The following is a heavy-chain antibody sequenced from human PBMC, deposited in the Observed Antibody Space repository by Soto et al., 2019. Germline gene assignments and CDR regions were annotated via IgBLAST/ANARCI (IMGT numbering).Heavy chain of an antibody. Sequence: EVQLLESGGDLIQPGGSLRLSCAASGFRFDTYAMGWVRQAPGKGLEWVSSMSGNAGWIFYGDPVKGRFTISRDNSKNALYLQMNSLRVEDTAVYYCVGAEGDSFDCWGQGTLVTVSS. J-gene: IGHJ4*02. V-gene: IGHV3-23*01. CDR3: VGAEGDSFDC. CDR1: GFRFDTYA. CDR2: MSGNAGWI.